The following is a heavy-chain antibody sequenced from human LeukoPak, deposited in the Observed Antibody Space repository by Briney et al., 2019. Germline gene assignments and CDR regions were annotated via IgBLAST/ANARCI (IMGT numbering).Heavy chain of an antibody. Sequence: GGSLRLSCAASGFTFSSYAMSWVRQAPGKGLEWVSVISGGGGSTHYADSVKGRFTISRDNSKNTLYLQMNYLRAEDTAVYYCAKGTYSNGPDDYWGQGTLVTVSS. CDR2: ISGGGGST. CDR3: AKGTYSNGPDDY. V-gene: IGHV3-23*01. CDR1: GFTFSSYA. J-gene: IGHJ4*02. D-gene: IGHD4-11*01.